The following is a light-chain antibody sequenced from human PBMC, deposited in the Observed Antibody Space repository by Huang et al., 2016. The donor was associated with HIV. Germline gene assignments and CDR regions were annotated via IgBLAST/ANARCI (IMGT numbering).Light chain of an antibody. Sequence: EIVMTQSPPTLSVSPGERAALSCRASQSVSDNLAWYQQKPGQAPRVLIYGASSRATGIQARFSGSGSETEFTLTIRSLQSEDVAVYYCQQYSRWPPAFGGGTKVEIK. J-gene: IGKJ4*01. CDR3: QQYSRWPPA. CDR2: GAS. CDR1: QSVSDN. V-gene: IGKV3-15*01.